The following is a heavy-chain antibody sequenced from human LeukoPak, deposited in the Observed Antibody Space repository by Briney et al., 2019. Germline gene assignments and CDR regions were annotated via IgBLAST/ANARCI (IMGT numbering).Heavy chain of an antibody. D-gene: IGHD5-24*01. CDR1: GGTLSSYT. J-gene: IGHJ5*02. V-gene: IGHV1-69*02. Sequence: ASVKVSCKASGGTLSSYTISWVRQAPGPGLEWMGRIIPILGIANYAQKFHGRVTITADKSTSPAYVELSSLRAEDTAVYYCARGIERTNWFDPWGQGTLVTVSS. CDR2: IIPILGIA. CDR3: ARGIERTNWFDP.